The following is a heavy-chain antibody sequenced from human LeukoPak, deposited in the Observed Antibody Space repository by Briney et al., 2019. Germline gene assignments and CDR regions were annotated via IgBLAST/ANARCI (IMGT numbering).Heavy chain of an antibody. CDR1: GYTFTGYY. CDR3: ARRAFYYYYGMDV. Sequence: ASVKVSCKASGYTFTGYYMHWVRQAPGQGLEWMGSTNPNSGCTRYAQKFQGRVTMTSDTSISTAYMELGSLNSEDMAVYYCARRAFYYYYGMDVWGQGSTVTVSS. CDR2: TNPNSGCT. J-gene: IGHJ6*02. V-gene: IGHV1-2*02.